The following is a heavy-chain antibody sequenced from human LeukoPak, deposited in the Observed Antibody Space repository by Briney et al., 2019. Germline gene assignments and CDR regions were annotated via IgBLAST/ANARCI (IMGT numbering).Heavy chain of an antibody. D-gene: IGHD3-22*01. CDR2: IYHSGTT. CDR1: GGSFSGYY. V-gene: IGHV4-38-2*02. J-gene: IGHJ5*02. Sequence: SETLSLTCAVYGGSFSGYYWGWIRQPPGKWLEWIGSIYHSGTTYYNPSLKSRVTISVDTSKNQFSLKLSSVTAADAAVYYCARDQLSDSSAYWSVGIDPWGQGTLVTVSS. CDR3: ARDQLSDSSAYWSVGIDP.